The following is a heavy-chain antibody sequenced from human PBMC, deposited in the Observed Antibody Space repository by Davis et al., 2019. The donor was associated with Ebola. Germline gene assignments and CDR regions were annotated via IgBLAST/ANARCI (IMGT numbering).Heavy chain of an antibody. Sequence: GESLKISCAASDFTFSSYAMSWVRQAPGKGLEWVSSISGSGDSTYYADSVKGRFTISRDNSNNTLYLQMNNLRVEDTARYYCAKASWGPAARPLLDSWGQGTLVTVSA. D-gene: IGHD2-2*02. V-gene: IGHV3-23*01. CDR3: AKASWGPAARPLLDS. CDR2: ISGSGDST. J-gene: IGHJ4*02. CDR1: DFTFSSYA.